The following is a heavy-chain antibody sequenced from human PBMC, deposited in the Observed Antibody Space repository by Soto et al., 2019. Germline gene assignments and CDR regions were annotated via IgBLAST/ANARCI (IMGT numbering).Heavy chain of an antibody. Sequence: EVQLLESGGGLVQPGGSLRLSCAASGFTFSSYAMSWVRQAPGKGLEWVSAISGSGGSTYYADSVKGRFTISRDNSKNTLYLQMNSLRAEDTAVYYCAKDGGRRGGGIAAAGTRKFGYWGQGTLVTVSS. D-gene: IGHD6-13*01. J-gene: IGHJ4*02. CDR1: GFTFSSYA. CDR3: AKDGGRRGGGIAAAGTRKFGY. CDR2: ISGSGGST. V-gene: IGHV3-23*01.